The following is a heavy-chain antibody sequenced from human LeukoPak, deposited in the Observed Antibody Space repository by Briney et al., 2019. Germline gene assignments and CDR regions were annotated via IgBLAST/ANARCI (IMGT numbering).Heavy chain of an antibody. D-gene: IGHD6-25*01. V-gene: IGHV3-23*01. CDR1: GFTFSDYY. CDR2: ISGSGGST. CDR3: ARGVRRRPDAFDI. Sequence: GGSLRLSCAASGFTFSDYYMSWIRQAPGKGLEWVSAISGSGGSTYYADSVKGRFTISRDNSKNTLYLQMNSLRAEDTAVYYCARGVRRRPDAFDIWGQGTMVTVSS. J-gene: IGHJ3*02.